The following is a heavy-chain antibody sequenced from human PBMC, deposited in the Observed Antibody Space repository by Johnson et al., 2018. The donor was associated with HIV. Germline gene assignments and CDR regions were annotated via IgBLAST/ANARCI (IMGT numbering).Heavy chain of an antibody. V-gene: IGHV3-30-3*01. CDR3: ARDWVIGDAFDI. CDR2: ISHDGSNK. CDR1: GFTFSDYA. Sequence: QVQLVESGGGVVQPGGSLRLSCVASGFTFSDYAMHWVRQAPGRGLEWVALISHDGSNKYYADFVKGRFTISRDNSINTLYLQMNSLRAEDTAVYYCARDWVIGDAFDIWGQGTKVTVSS. D-gene: IGHD2-21*01. J-gene: IGHJ3*02.